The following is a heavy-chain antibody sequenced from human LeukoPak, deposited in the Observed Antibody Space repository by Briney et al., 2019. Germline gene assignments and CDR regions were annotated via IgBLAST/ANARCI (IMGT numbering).Heavy chain of an antibody. CDR2: ISTSGSAM. Sequence: GGSLRLSCAASGFIFSDYYMSWIRQAPGKGLEWVSNISTSGSAMYYADSVKGRFTISRDNAKNSLFLQMNSLRAEDTAVYYCARDPASSGYYYYFDYWGQGTLVTVSS. J-gene: IGHJ4*02. CDR1: GFIFSDYY. V-gene: IGHV3-11*04. D-gene: IGHD3-22*01. CDR3: ARDPASSGYYYYFDY.